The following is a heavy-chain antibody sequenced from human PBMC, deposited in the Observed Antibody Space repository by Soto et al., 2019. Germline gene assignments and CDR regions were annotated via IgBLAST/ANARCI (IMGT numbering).Heavy chain of an antibody. V-gene: IGHV1-3*01. CDR1: GYTFTSYA. CDR2: INAGNGNT. J-gene: IGHJ6*03. Sequence: QVQLVQSGAEVKKPGASVKVSCKASGYTFTSYAMHWVRQAPGQRLEWMGWINAGNGNTKYSQKFQRRVTTTRDTSASTAYMELSSLRSEDTAVYYCARVSAGFCSGGSCYSSLYYYYMDVWGKGTTVTVSS. D-gene: IGHD2-15*01. CDR3: ARVSAGFCSGGSCYSSLYYYYMDV.